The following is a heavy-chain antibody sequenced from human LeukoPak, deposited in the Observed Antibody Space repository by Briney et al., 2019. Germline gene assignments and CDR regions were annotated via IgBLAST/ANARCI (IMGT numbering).Heavy chain of an antibody. CDR3: AGDQKVLSGTYYHYMDV. Sequence: GGSLRLSCAASGFTFNDYYMSWIRQAPGTGLEWVSYIGSSGSPIYYADSVKGRFTISRDNGKNSLYLQMNSLRAEDTAIYYCAGDQKVLSGTYYHYMDVWGKGTTVIVS. CDR2: IGSSGSPI. V-gene: IGHV3-11*01. CDR1: GFTFNDYY. J-gene: IGHJ6*03. D-gene: IGHD1-7*01.